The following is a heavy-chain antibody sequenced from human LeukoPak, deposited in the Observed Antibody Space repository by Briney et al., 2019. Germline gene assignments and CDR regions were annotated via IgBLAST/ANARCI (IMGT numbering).Heavy chain of an antibody. CDR1: GGSISRYY. J-gene: IGHJ2*01. V-gene: IGHV4-59*01. CDR3: ARNPIADYGDYAPLYWYFDL. D-gene: IGHD4-17*01. CDR2: IYYSGST. Sequence: SETLSLTCTVSGGSISRYYWSWIRQPPGKGLEWIGYIYYSGSTNYNPSLKSRVTISVDTSKNQFSLKLSSVTAADTAVYYCARNPIADYGDYAPLYWYFDLWGRGTLVTVSS.